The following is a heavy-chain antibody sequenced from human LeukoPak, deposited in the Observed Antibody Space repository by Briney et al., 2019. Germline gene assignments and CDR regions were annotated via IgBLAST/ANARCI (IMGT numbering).Heavy chain of an antibody. V-gene: IGHV3-11*01. CDR3: ASGYRSGYHY. CDR2: ISYRADTP. J-gene: IGHJ4*02. Sequence: GGSLRLSCVASGFTFSDFFMSWIRQAPGKGLEWISFISYRADTPYYADSVKGRFTISRDNAKNSVFLQMNSLRVEDTAVYYCASGYRSGYHYWGQGTRVSVSS. CDR1: GFTFSDFF. D-gene: IGHD2-8*02.